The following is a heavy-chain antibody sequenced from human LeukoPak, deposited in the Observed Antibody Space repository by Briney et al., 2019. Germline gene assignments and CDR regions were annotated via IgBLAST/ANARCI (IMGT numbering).Heavy chain of an antibody. CDR3: AKEVEYQLLQYYYYGMDV. CDR1: GFTFSNYA. J-gene: IGHJ6*04. CDR2: ITGSGAVT. V-gene: IGHV3-23*01. D-gene: IGHD2-2*01. Sequence: GASLRLSCAASGFTFSNYAMSWVRQAPGKGLEWVSAITGSGAVTYYADSVKGRFTISRDNSKNTLYLQMNSLRAEDTAVYYCAKEVEYQLLQYYYYGMDVWGKGTTVTVSS.